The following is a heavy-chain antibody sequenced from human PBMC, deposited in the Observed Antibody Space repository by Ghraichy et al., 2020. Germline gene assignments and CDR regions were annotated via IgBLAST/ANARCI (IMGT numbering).Heavy chain of an antibody. D-gene: IGHD1-26*01. V-gene: IGHV3-7*01. CDR3: ARDWQKGKVGATSFDY. CDR2: IKQDGSEK. CDR1: GFTFSSYW. Sequence: LSLTCAASGFTFSSYWMSWVRQAPGKGLEWVANIKQDGSEKYYVDSVKGRFTISRDNAKNSLYLQMNSLRAEDTAVYYCARDWQKGKVGATSFDYWGQGTLVTVSS. J-gene: IGHJ4*02.